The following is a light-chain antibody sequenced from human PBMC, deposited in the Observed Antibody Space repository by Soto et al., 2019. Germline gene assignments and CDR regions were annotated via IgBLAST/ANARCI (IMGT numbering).Light chain of an antibody. V-gene: IGKV1-39*01. Sequence: DIQMTQSPSSLSASVGDRVTITCRASQSISSYLNWYQQKPGKAPKLLIYAASSLQSGVPSRFSGSGSGTDFTLTISSLQHEDFATYYCQQSYSTLPTFGGGTKVDIK. J-gene: IGKJ4*01. CDR1: QSISSY. CDR3: QQSYSTLPT. CDR2: AAS.